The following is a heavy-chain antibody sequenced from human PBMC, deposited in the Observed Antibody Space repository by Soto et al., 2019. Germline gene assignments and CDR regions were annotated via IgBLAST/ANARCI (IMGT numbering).Heavy chain of an antibody. J-gene: IGHJ6*02. CDR2: IVVGSGNT. CDR3: AADRRQLWCLGGMDV. V-gene: IGHV1-58*01. CDR1: GFTFTSSA. D-gene: IGHD5-18*01. Sequence: QMQLVQSGPEVKKPGTSVKVSCKASGFTFTSSAVQWVRQARGQRLEWIGWIVVGSGNTNYAQKFQETVTITRDMSTSTAYMELRSLRSEDTAVYYSAADRRQLWCLGGMDVWGQGTSVTVSS.